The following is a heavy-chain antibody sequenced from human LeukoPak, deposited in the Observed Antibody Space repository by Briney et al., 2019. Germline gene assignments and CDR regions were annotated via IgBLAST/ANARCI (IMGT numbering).Heavy chain of an antibody. D-gene: IGHD3-22*01. Sequence: GASVTVSCKASGYTFTSYGISWVRQAPGQGFEWMGGITPIFGTANFAQKFQGRVSITADESTSTAFMELSSLRSEDTAVYYCAREWGPESSGYYYAYWGQGTLVTVSS. CDR2: ITPIFGTA. V-gene: IGHV1-69*13. CDR3: AREWGPESSGYYYAY. CDR1: GYTFTSYG. J-gene: IGHJ4*02.